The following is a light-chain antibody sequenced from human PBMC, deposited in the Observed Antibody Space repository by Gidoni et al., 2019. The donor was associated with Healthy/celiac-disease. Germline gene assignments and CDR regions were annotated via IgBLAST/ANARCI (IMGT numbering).Light chain of an antibody. Sequence: QSVLTQPPSVSGAPGQGVTISCTGSSSNIGAGYDVHWYQQLPGTAPKLLIYGNSNRPSGVPDRFSGSKSDTSASLAITGLQAEDEADYYCQSYDSSLSVVFGGGTKLTVL. CDR1: SSNIGAGYD. J-gene: IGLJ2*01. CDR3: QSYDSSLSVV. CDR2: GNS. V-gene: IGLV1-40*01.